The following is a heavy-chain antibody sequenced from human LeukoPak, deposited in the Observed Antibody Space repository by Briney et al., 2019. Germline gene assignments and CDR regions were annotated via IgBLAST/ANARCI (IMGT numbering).Heavy chain of an antibody. CDR2: NYENGGTT. Sequence: PGGSLRLSCVGSGFTFRSHAMSWVRQAPEKGLEFVSGNYENGGTTYYADSVKGRFSISRDNSKNTLYLQMNSLRAEDTAVYYCARDHEDCSGGSCYSVFDYWGQGTLVTVSS. CDR1: GFTFRSHA. V-gene: IGHV3-23*01. D-gene: IGHD2-15*01. CDR3: ARDHEDCSGGSCYSVFDY. J-gene: IGHJ4*02.